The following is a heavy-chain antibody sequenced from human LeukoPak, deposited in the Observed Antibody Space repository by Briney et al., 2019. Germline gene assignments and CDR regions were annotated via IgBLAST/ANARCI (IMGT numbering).Heavy chain of an antibody. J-gene: IGHJ4*02. Sequence: TSVKLSCKASGYTFTGYYMHGVRQARRQGIEWMGLINPNSGGTNHAQKFQGRVTMTRDTSISTAYMELSRLRSDDTAVYYCARDRPLDADDYYGFSYFDYWGQGTLVTVSS. CDR1: GYTFTGYY. CDR2: INPNSGGT. CDR3: ARDRPLDADDYYGFSYFDY. V-gene: IGHV1-2*02. D-gene: IGHD3-10*01.